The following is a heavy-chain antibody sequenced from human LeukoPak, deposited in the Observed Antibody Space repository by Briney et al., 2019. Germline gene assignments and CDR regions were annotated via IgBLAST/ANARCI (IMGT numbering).Heavy chain of an antibody. Sequence: GGSLRLSCAASGFTFSNYNMNWVRQAPGKGLEWASSISSSSSYIYYADSERGRFTISRENAKNSLYLQMHRLRAEDTAVYYCARDLMGWDLHYFDYWGQGTLVTVSS. CDR3: ARDLMGWDLHYFDY. D-gene: IGHD1-26*01. J-gene: IGHJ4*02. V-gene: IGHV3-21*01. CDR1: GFTFSNYN. CDR2: ISSSSSYI.